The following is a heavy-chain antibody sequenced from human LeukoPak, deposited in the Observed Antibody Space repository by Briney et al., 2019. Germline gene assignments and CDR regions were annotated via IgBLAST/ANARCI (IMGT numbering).Heavy chain of an antibody. CDR2: INHSGST. CDR3: AKSNGYGLVDI. D-gene: IGHD3-10*01. Sequence: SETLSLTCAVYGGSFSGYYWSWNRQPAGKGLEWIGEINHSGSTNYNPSLKSRVTISVDTSRNQFSLKLNSVTAADTAVYYCAKSNGYGLVDIWGQGTMVTVSS. V-gene: IGHV4-34*01. J-gene: IGHJ3*02. CDR1: GGSFSGYY.